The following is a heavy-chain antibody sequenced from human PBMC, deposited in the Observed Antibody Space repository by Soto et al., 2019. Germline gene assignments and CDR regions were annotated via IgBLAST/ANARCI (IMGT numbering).Heavy chain of an antibody. Sequence: GGSLRLSFAASGFTFSSYSMSWVRQAPGKGLEWVSAISGSGGSTYYADSVKGRFTISRDNSKNTLYLQMSSLRAEDTAVYYCVKKLRGVPGIAATGRNDAFDIWGQGTMVTVSS. V-gene: IGHV3-23*01. J-gene: IGHJ3*02. D-gene: IGHD6-13*01. CDR3: VKKLRGVPGIAATGRNDAFDI. CDR2: ISGSGGST. CDR1: GFTFSSYS.